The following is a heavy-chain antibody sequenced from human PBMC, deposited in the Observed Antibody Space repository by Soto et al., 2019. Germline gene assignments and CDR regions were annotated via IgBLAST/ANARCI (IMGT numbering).Heavy chain of an antibody. CDR3: ATRITVFGLLIPPFDP. CDR1: GGSVNGYY. Sequence: SETLSLTCAVYGGSVNGYYWNWIRQPPGKGLECIGKINHTGGTHYNPSLKSRVTMSVDTSKNQFSLRLSSVTAADTAIYYCATRITVFGLLIPPFDPCGQGTQVTVSS. V-gene: IGHV4-34*01. CDR2: INHTGGT. D-gene: IGHD3-3*01. J-gene: IGHJ5*02.